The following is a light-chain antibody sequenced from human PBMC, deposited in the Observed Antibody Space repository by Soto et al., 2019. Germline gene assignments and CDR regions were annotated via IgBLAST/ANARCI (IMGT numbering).Light chain of an antibody. CDR2: GAS. J-gene: IGKJ1*01. CDR1: QSVSSSY. CDR3: QQYPGPSRT. V-gene: IGKV3-20*01. Sequence: EIVLTQSPGTLSLSPGEGATLSCRASQSVSSSYLAWYQQKPGQAPTLLIYGASNRAAGIPDRFSGSGSGTDFTLTISRLEAEDFAVYYCQQYPGPSRTFGQGTKVEIK.